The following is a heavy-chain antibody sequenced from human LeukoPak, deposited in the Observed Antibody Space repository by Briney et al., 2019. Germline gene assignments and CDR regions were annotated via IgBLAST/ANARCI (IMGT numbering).Heavy chain of an antibody. CDR3: ARVDYYNSSGYYLDY. D-gene: IGHD3-22*01. Sequence: SETLSLTCTVSGGSISSYYWSWIRQPPGKGLEWIGYIYYSGSTDYNPSLKSRVTISVDTSKNQFSLKLSSVTAADTAVYYCARVDYYNSSGYYLDYWGQGTLVTVSS. V-gene: IGHV4-59*08. J-gene: IGHJ4*02. CDR1: GGSISSYY. CDR2: IYYSGST.